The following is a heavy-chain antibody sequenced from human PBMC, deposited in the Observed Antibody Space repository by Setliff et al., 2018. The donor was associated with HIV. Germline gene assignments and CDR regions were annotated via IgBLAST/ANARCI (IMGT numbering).Heavy chain of an antibody. CDR1: GYTFNSYA. CDR3: ARSLGDPPYYYGSGSYDNSGY. J-gene: IGHJ4*02. D-gene: IGHD3-10*01. CDR2: INTGNGNT. V-gene: IGHV1-3*04. Sequence: ASVKVSCKASGYTFNSYAMHWVRQAPGQRPEWMGWINTGNGNTRHSQKFHGRVTITRDTPASTAYMELSSLRSEDTAVYYCARSLGDPPYYYGSGSYDNSGYWGQGTPVTVXS.